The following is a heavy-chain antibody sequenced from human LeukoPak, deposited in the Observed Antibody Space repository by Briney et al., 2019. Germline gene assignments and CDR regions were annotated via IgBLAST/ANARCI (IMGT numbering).Heavy chain of an antibody. J-gene: IGHJ4*02. V-gene: IGHV1-69*05. CDR3: ARARDGYNYRGIRYFDY. Sequence: ASVKVSCKASGGTFSSYAISWVRQAPGQGLEWMGGIIPIFGTANYAQKFQGRVTITTDESTSTAYMELSSLRSEDTAVYYCARARDGYNYRGIRYFDYWGQGTLVTVSS. D-gene: IGHD5-24*01. CDR1: GGTFSSYA. CDR2: IIPIFGTA.